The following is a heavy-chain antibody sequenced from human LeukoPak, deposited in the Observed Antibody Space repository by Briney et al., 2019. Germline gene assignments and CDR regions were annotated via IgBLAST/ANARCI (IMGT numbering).Heavy chain of an antibody. J-gene: IGHJ4*02. CDR1: GYTFTDYY. CDR2: ISANNGKT. D-gene: IGHD6-13*01. V-gene: IGHV1-18*04. Sequence: ASVKVSCKASGYTFTDYYIHWVRQAPGQGLEWMGWISANNGKTIYAQNLQGRVTMTTDTSTTTAYMELRSLRSDDTAVYFCARDGYFDYWGQGTLVTVSS. CDR3: ARDGYFDY.